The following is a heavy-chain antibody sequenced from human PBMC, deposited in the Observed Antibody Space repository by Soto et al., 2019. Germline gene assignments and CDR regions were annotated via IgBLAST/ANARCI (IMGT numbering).Heavy chain of an antibody. V-gene: IGHV4-39*01. D-gene: IGHD3-10*01. CDR3: ANSLERSGNYPVKFDP. Sequence: PSETLSLTCNVSGCSISSSSTYWCWILQPPEKGLEWTASTYYSGSTYYNPSLRSRVTLSVDTSKNQFSLRLSSVTAADTAVYYCANSLERSGNYPVKFDPWGQGTLVTVSS. CDR1: GCSISSSSTY. J-gene: IGHJ5*02. CDR2: TYYSGST.